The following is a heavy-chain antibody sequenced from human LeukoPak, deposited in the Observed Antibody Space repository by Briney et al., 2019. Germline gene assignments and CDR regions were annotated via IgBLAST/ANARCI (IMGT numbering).Heavy chain of an antibody. CDR3: ARAGGSIAAHIDY. D-gene: IGHD6-6*01. V-gene: IGHV3-21*01. Sequence: GGSLRLSCAASGFTFSSYSMNWVRQAPGKGLEWVSSISSSSSYIYYSNSVTGRFTISRDNAKNSLYLQMNILRAEETAVYYCARAGGSIAAHIDYWGQGTLVTVSS. J-gene: IGHJ4*02. CDR2: ISSSSSYI. CDR1: GFTFSSYS.